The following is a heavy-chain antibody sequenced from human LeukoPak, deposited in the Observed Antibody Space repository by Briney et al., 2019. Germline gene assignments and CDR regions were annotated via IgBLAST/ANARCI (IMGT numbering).Heavy chain of an antibody. D-gene: IGHD2-21*01. Sequence: GGSLKLSCAASGFTFSGSAMHWVRQASGKGLEWVGRIRSKANSYATAYAASVKGRFTISRGDSKNTAYLQMNSLKTEDTAVYYCTRGDSVGYWGQGTLVTVSS. CDR2: IRSKANSYAT. J-gene: IGHJ4*02. V-gene: IGHV3-73*01. CDR3: TRGDSVGY. CDR1: GFTFSGSA.